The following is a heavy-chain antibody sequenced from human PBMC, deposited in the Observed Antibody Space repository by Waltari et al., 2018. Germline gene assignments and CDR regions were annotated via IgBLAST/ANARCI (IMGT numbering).Heavy chain of an antibody. V-gene: IGHV3-7*03. CDR3: ARGSAYYVRVWDY. D-gene: IGHD3-16*01. CDR1: GFNFRGYW. J-gene: IGHJ4*02. CDR2: IKADESGK. Sequence: EVQLVESGGTLVQPGGSLRLSCAASGFNFRGYWMTLVRQAPGKGLELVAKIKADESGKYYLDSVRGRFTISRYDAENSLSLQMNSLIADDTAVYYCARGSAYYVRVWDYWGQGTLVTVAS.